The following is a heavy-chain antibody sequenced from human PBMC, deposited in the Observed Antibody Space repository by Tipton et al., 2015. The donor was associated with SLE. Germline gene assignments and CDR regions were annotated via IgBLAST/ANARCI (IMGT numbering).Heavy chain of an antibody. Sequence: LRLSCAVYGGSFSGYYWSWIRQPPGKGLEWIGEINHSGSTNYNPSLKSRVTISVDTSKNQFSLKLSSVTAADTAVYYCARGEGTGDYWYFDLWGRGTLVTVSS. D-gene: IGHD7-27*01. CDR3: ARGEGTGDYWYFDL. CDR2: INHSGST. V-gene: IGHV4-34*01. J-gene: IGHJ2*01. CDR1: GGSFSGYY.